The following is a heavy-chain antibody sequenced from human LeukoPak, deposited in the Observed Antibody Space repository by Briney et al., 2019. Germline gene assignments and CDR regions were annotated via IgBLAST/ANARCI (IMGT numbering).Heavy chain of an antibody. CDR3: AKERLRYYYGSGLIDY. D-gene: IGHD3-10*01. CDR1: GFTFSSYA. J-gene: IGHJ4*02. CDR2: ISGSGGST. V-gene: IGHV3-23*01. Sequence: PGGSLRLSCGASGFTFSSYAMSWVRQAPGKGLEWVSAISGSGGSTYYADSVRGRFTISRDNSKNTLYLQMNSLRAEDTAVYYCAKERLRYYYGSGLIDYWGQGTLVTVSS.